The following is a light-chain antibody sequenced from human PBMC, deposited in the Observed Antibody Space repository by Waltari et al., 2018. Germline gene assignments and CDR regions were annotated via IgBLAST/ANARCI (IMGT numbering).Light chain of an antibody. Sequence: QSALTQPPSASGSPGQAVTIPCPGSGRDFRAYDFVSWYQQHPGKAPKVILYEVSKRSSGVPDRFSGSKSGNTASLTVSGLQAEDEADYYCSSFAGRWIFGGGTKLTVL. CDR3: SSFAGRWI. V-gene: IGLV2-8*01. J-gene: IGLJ2*01. CDR2: EVS. CDR1: GRDFRAYDF.